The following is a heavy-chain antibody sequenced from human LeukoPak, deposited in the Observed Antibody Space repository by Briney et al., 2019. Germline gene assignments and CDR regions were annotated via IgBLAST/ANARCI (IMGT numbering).Heavy chain of an antibody. CDR1: GGSISSGDYY. J-gene: IGHJ3*02. D-gene: IGHD1-26*01. V-gene: IGHV4-30-4*01. CDR2: IYYSGST. Sequence: SQTLSLTCSVSGGSISSGDYYWSWIPQPPGKGLEWIGYIYYSGSTYYNPSLKSRVTISEDTSKNQFSLKLSSVTAADTAVYYCARERWDDVFDIWGQGTMVTVSS. CDR3: ARERWDDVFDI.